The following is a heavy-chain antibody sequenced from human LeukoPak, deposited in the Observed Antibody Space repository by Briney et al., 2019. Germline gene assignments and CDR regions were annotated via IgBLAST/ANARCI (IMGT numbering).Heavy chain of an antibody. CDR2: ISYDGSNK. CDR3: ARGPTNGQAFDY. D-gene: IGHD2-8*01. Sequence: GGSLRLSCAASGFTFSSYATHWVRQAPGKGLEWVAVISYDGSNKYYADSVKGRFTISRDNSKNTLYLQMNSLRAEDTAVYYCARGPTNGQAFDYWGQGTLVSVSS. J-gene: IGHJ4*02. CDR1: GFTFSSYA. V-gene: IGHV3-30*04.